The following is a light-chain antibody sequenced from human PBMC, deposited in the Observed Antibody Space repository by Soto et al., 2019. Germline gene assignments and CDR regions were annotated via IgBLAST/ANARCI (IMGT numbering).Light chain of an antibody. Sequence: QAVETQEPSFSVSPGRTVTLTCGLSSGSVSTSYYPSWYQQTPGQAPRTLIYTTNTRSSGVPDRFSGSILGNKAALTITGAQADDEPDYYCVLYMGSGISVFGGGTKLTVL. CDR3: VLYMGSGISV. CDR2: TTN. J-gene: IGLJ3*02. V-gene: IGLV8-61*01. CDR1: SGSVSTSYY.